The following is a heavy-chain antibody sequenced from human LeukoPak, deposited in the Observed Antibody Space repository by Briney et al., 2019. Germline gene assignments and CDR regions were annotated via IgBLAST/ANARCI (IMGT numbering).Heavy chain of an antibody. D-gene: IGHD3-9*01. V-gene: IGHV4-59*08. CDR2: IYYSGST. CDR3: ARHQRYFDWSFPFDY. J-gene: IGHJ4*02. Sequence: PSETLSLTCTVSGGSISSYYWSWIRQPPGKGLEWIGYIYYSGSTNYNPSLKSRVTISVDTSKNQFSLKLSSVTAADTAVYYCARHQRYFDWSFPFDYWGQGTLVTVSS. CDR1: GGSISSYY.